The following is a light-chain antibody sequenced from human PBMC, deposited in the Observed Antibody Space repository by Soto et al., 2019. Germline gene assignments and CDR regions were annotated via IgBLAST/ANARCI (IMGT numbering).Light chain of an antibody. CDR2: DDD. CDR1: NSNIGSNT. V-gene: IGLV1-51*01. Sequence: QSVLTQPPSASGTPGQRVTISCSGSNSNIGSNTVNWYQQLPGTAPNLLIYDDDKRPSGIPDRFSGSKSGTSATLGITGFQTGDEADYYCGSWDSSLSAYVFGTGTKVTVL. J-gene: IGLJ1*01. CDR3: GSWDSSLSAYV.